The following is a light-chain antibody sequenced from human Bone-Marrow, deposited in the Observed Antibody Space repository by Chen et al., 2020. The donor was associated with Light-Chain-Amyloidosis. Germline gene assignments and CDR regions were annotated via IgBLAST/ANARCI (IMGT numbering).Light chain of an antibody. CDR3: QQYYSTPRT. V-gene: IGKV4-1*01. CDR1: QSVLYSSTNQNY. CDR2: WAS. J-gene: IGKJ1*01. Sequence: DIVMTQSPDSLAVSLGERATINCKSSQSVLYSSTNQNYLAWYQQKPGQPPKLLLYWASTRRPGVPDRFSGSGSGTDFTLTIRSLQTADVAVYYCQQYYSTPRTFGQGTKVEIK.